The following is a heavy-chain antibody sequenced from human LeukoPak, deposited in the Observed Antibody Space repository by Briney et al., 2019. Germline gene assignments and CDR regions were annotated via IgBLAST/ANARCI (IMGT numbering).Heavy chain of an antibody. Sequence: GGSLRLSCAASGFTFSSYGMHWVRQAPGKGLEWVSFIRYDGSNEYYADSVRGRFTISRDNSKNSLYLQMNSLRAEDTAVYFCARDDGGNFNDAFDIWGQGTMVTVSS. J-gene: IGHJ3*02. V-gene: IGHV3-30*02. CDR2: IRYDGSNE. CDR3: ARDDGGNFNDAFDI. D-gene: IGHD4-23*01. CDR1: GFTFSSYG.